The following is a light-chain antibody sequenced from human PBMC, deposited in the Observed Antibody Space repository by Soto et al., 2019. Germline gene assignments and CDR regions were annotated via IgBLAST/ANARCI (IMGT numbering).Light chain of an antibody. CDR1: QSIVTY. J-gene: IGKJ1*01. V-gene: IGKV1-39*01. CDR3: QQSYSTPPWT. CDR2: AAS. Sequence: DIHITRSPSSLSASVGARVTITCRASQSIVTYLNWYLQKPGKAPKLLIYAASNLQSGVPSRFSGSGSGTDFTLTISSLQPEDFATYFCQQSYSTPPWTFGQGTKVDIK.